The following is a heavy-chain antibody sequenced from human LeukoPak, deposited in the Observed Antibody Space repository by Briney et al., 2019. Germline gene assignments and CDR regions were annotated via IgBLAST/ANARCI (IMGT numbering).Heavy chain of an antibody. Sequence: ASVKVSCKASGYTFTSYAMHWVRQAPGQRLEWMGWINAGNGNTKYSQKFQGRVTITRDTSASTAYMELSSLRSEDTAVYYCARCGHERYFDWLSSTEYYYYGMDVWGQGTTVTVSS. J-gene: IGHJ6*02. CDR2: INAGNGNT. CDR3: ARCGHERYFDWLSSTEYYYYGMDV. CDR1: GYTFTSYA. D-gene: IGHD3-9*01. V-gene: IGHV1-3*01.